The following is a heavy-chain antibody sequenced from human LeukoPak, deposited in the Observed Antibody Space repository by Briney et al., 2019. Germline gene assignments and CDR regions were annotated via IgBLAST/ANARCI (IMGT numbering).Heavy chain of an antibody. V-gene: IGHV4-38-2*02. J-gene: IGHJ5*02. CDR3: ARVSIAAAWGNWFDP. Sequence: PSETLSLTCTVSGYSISSGYYWGWIRQPPGKGLEWIGSIYHSGSTYYNPSLKSRVTISVDTSKNQFSLKLSSVTAADTAVYYCARVSIAAAWGNWFDPWGQGTLVTVSS. D-gene: IGHD6-13*01. CDR1: GYSISSGYY. CDR2: IYHSGST.